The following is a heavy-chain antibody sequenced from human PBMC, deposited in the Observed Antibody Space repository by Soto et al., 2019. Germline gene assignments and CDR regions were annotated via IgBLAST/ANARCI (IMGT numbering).Heavy chain of an antibody. J-gene: IGHJ6*02. D-gene: IGHD5-18*01. Sequence: QVQLVQSGAEVKKPGASVKVSCKASGYTFTSYGISWVRQAPGQGLEWMGWISAYNGNTNYAQKLQGRVTMTTDTSRSTAYMELRSLRSDDTAVYYWARWDTAMVSGYYGMDVWGQGTTVTVSS. V-gene: IGHV1-18*01. CDR3: ARWDTAMVSGYYGMDV. CDR1: GYTFTSYG. CDR2: ISAYNGNT.